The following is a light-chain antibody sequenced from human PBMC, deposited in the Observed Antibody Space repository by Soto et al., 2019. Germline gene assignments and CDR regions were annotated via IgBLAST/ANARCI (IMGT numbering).Light chain of an antibody. CDR1: SSDIGTYNF. Sequence: QSVLTQPSSVSGFPGQSVTFSCIGTSSDIGTYNFVSWYQQYPGKAPKLMIYDVTKRPSGVPDRFSGSKSGNTASLTISGLQAEDEADYYCCSYAGTYTLVFGGGTKRTVL. CDR3: CSYAGTYTLV. V-gene: IGLV2-11*01. CDR2: DVT. J-gene: IGLJ3*02.